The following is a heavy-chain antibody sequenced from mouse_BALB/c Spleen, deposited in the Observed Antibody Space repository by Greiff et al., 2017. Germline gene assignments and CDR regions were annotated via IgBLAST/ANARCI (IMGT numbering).Heavy chain of an antibody. D-gene: IGHD1-1*01. V-gene: IGHV3-6*02. J-gene: IGHJ1*01. CDR3: ARDPTTVVAHWYFDV. CDR1: GYSITSGYY. Sequence: DVQLRESGPGLVKPSQSLSLTCSVTGYSITSGYYWNWIRQFPGNKLEWMGYISYDGSNNYNPSLKNRISITRDTSKNQFFLKLNSVTTEDTATYYCARDPTTVVAHWYFDVWGAGTTVTVSS. CDR2: ISYDGSN.